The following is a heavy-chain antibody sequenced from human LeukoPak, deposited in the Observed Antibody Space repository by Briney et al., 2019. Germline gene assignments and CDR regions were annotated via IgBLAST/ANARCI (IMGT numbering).Heavy chain of an antibody. V-gene: IGHV3-21*01. Sequence: GGSLRLSCAASGFTFSSYSMNWVRQAPGKGLEWVSSISSSSYIYYADSVKGRFTISRDNAKNSLYLQMNGLRVEDTALYYCARDRSPISGSLKLDYWGQGALVTVSS. CDR1: GFTFSSYS. CDR2: ISSSSYI. CDR3: ARDRSPISGSLKLDY. D-gene: IGHD1-26*01. J-gene: IGHJ4*02.